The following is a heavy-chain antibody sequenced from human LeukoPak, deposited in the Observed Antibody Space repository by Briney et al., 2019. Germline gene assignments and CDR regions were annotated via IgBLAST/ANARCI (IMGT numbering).Heavy chain of an antibody. CDR2: INAGNGNT. D-gene: IGHD1-26*01. Sequence: ASVKLSCKASGYTFTSYAIHWVRQAPGQRLEWMGCINAGNGNTKYSQEFKGRVTITRDTSASTAYMELSSLRPEDMAVYYCARASGSHLGYDYWGQGTLVTVSS. CDR3: ARASGSHLGYDY. V-gene: IGHV1-3*03. J-gene: IGHJ4*02. CDR1: GYTFTSYA.